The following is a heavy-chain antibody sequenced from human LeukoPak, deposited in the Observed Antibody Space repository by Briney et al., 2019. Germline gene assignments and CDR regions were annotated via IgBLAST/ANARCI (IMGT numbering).Heavy chain of an antibody. CDR3: ARQGYCTSTSCANWFDP. Sequence: SETLSLTCAVYGGSFSGYYWSWIRQPPGKGLEWIGEINHSGSTNYNPSLKSRVTISVDTSKNQFSLKLSSVTAADQAVYYCARQGYCTSTSCANWFDPWGQGTLVTVSS. CDR2: INHSGST. D-gene: IGHD2-2*01. V-gene: IGHV4-34*01. J-gene: IGHJ5*02. CDR1: GGSFSGYY.